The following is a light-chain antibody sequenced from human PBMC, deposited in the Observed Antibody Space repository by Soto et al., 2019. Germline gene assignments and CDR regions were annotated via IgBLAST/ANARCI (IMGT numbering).Light chain of an antibody. CDR1: QGISAF. CDR2: AAS. CDR3: LQHNTFPLT. V-gene: IGKV1-17*01. J-gene: IGKJ3*01. Sequence: DIQMTQSPSSLSASVGDRVTITCRASQGISAFLAWFQQKPGEAPKRLIHAASSLESGVPSRFSGSGAGKDFILTISSLQPEDSATYYCLQHNTFPLTFGPGTKVEIK.